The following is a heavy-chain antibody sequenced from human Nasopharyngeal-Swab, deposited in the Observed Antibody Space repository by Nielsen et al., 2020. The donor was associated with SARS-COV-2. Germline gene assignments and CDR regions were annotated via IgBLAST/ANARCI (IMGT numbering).Heavy chain of an antibody. D-gene: IGHD4-23*01. CDR1: GFTFSDYY. J-gene: IGHJ4*02. V-gene: IGHV3-11*04. Sequence: GESLKISCAASGFTFSDYYMSWIRQAPGKGLEWVSYISSSGSTIYYADSVKGRFTISRDNAKNSLYLQMNSLRAEDTAVYYCAHHYGGNTDHLDYWGQGTLFTVSS. CDR3: AHHYGGNTDHLDY. CDR2: ISSSGSTI.